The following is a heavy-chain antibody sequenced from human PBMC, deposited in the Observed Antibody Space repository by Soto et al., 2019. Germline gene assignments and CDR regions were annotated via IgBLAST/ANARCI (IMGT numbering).Heavy chain of an antibody. D-gene: IGHD6-19*01. CDR3: ARGPSGWFGYDY. CDR1: GFTFSSSW. V-gene: IGHV3-74*01. Sequence: PGGSLRLSCAASGFTFSSSWMHWVRQAPGKGLVWVSRINSGASTTNYADSVKGRFTISRDNAKNTLYLQMDSLTAEDTAVYYCARGPSGWFGYDYWRQGTLVIVSS. J-gene: IGHJ4*02. CDR2: INSGASTT.